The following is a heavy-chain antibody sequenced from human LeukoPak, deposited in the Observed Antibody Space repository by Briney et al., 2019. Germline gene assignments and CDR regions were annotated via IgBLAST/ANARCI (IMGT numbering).Heavy chain of an antibody. CDR2: INPNSGGT. J-gene: IGHJ6*03. V-gene: IGHV1-2*02. D-gene: IGHD6-13*01. Sequence: ASVTVSCKASGYTFTGYYMHWVRQAPGQGLEWMGWINPNSGGTNYAQKFQGRVTITRDTSISTAYMELSRLRSDDTAVYYCARVAAGTISNIYYYYMDVWGKGTTVTVSS. CDR3: ARVAAGTISNIYYYYMDV. CDR1: GYTFTGYY.